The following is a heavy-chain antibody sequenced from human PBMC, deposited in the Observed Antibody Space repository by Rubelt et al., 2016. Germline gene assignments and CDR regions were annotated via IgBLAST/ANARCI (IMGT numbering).Heavy chain of an antibody. CDR1: GFTFSSYD. CDR3: ARGRELYYYGMDV. D-gene: IGHD1-7*01. V-gene: IGHV3-33*05. Sequence: GFTFSSYDMHWVRQAPGKGLEWVVLISYDGSNKYYADSVKGRFTISRDKSKNTLYLQMNSLRAEDTVVYYCARGRELYYYGMDVWGQGTTVTVSS. CDR2: ISYDGSNK. J-gene: IGHJ6*02.